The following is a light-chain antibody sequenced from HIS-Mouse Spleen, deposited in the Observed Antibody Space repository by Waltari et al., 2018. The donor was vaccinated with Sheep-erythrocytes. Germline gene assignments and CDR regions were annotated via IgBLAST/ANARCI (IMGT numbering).Light chain of an antibody. J-gene: IGLJ3*02. CDR3: AAWDDSLNGPV. V-gene: IGLV1-44*01. CDR1: SSHIGSNT. CDR2: SNT. Sequence: QSVLTQPPSASGTPGQRVTISCSGSSSHIGSNTLNWYQQLPGTAPKLLFYSNTQRPSGVPDRFSGSKSGTSASLAISGLQSEDEADYHCAAWDDSLNGPVFGGGTKLTVL.